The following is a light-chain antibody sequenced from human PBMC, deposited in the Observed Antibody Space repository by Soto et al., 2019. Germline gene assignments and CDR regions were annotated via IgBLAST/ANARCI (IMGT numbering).Light chain of an antibody. CDR2: GAS. Sequence: EIVMTQSPATLSVSPGERATLSCRASQSVSSNLSWYQQKPGQAPRLLISGASTRATGIPGRFSGSGSGTEFTLTISSLQSADFAVYYCQQYNNWPPMFPFCPGTKVDIK. CDR1: QSVSSN. V-gene: IGKV3-15*01. CDR3: QQYNNWPPMFP. J-gene: IGKJ3*01.